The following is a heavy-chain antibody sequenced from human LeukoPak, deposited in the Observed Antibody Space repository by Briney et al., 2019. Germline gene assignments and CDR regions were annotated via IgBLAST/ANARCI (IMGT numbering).Heavy chain of an antibody. Sequence: SETLSLTCSVSGGSITSHFWSWIRQPPGKGLEWIGHIHYSGSTNYNPSLKSRVTISPDTSKNQLFLKLNSVTAADTAVYYCARLVWLGESPGSWFDSWGQGTLVTVSS. V-gene: IGHV4-59*11. CDR3: ARLVWLGESPGSWFDS. CDR2: IHYSGST. D-gene: IGHD3-10*01. CDR1: GGSITSHF. J-gene: IGHJ5*01.